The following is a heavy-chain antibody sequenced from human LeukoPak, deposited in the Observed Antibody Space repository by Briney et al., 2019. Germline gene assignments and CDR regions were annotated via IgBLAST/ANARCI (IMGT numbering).Heavy chain of an antibody. V-gene: IGHV1-69*01. CDR2: IIPIFGTA. CDR3: VDYGPGTRQDY. J-gene: IGHJ4*02. Sequence: GASVKVSCKASGGTFSSYAISWVRQAPGQGLEWMGGIIPIFGTANYAQKFQGRVTITADESTSTAYMELSSLRSEDTAVYYCVDYGPGTRQDYWGQGTLVTVSS. D-gene: IGHD4-17*01. CDR1: GGTFSSYA.